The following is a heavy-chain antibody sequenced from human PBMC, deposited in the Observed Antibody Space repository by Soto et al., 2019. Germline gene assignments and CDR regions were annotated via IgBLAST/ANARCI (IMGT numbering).Heavy chain of an antibody. V-gene: IGHV3-11*01. Sequence: GGSLRLSCAASEFTFSDYCMIWIRQAPGKGLEWVSYISSSGTIIYYADSVKGRFTISRDNAKNSLYLQMNSLRAEDTAVYYCARDLGYYDSSGYFDYWGRGTLVTVSS. D-gene: IGHD3-22*01. CDR2: ISSSGTII. CDR1: EFTFSDYC. CDR3: ARDLGYYDSSGYFDY. J-gene: IGHJ4*02.